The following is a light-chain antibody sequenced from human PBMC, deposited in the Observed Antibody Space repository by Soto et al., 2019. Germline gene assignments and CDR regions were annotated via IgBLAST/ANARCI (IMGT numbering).Light chain of an antibody. Sequence: EIVMTQSPATLSVSPGERATLSCRASQSVSGNLAWYQQKPGQAPKLLIYGASTGATGIPARFSGSGSGTEFTLTISSLQSEDFAVYYCQLYNNWPRTFGQGTKVEIK. J-gene: IGKJ1*01. CDR1: QSVSGN. V-gene: IGKV3-15*01. CDR2: GAS. CDR3: QLYNNWPRT.